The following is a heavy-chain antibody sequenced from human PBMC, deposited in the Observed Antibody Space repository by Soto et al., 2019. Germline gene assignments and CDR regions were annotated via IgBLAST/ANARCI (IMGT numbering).Heavy chain of an antibody. J-gene: IGHJ6*02. D-gene: IGHD2-8*02. CDR3: AKSTGGTANGMGV. CDR2: ISWNSGTI. CDR1: GFSFDDYA. Sequence: DVQVVESGGGLVQPGRSLRLYYAASGFSFDDYAMHWVRQAPGKGLEWVSGISWNSGTIGYADSVKGRFTISRDNAKNSLYLQMNSLRAEDTALYYCAKSTGGTANGMGVWGQGTTVTVSS. V-gene: IGHV3-9*01.